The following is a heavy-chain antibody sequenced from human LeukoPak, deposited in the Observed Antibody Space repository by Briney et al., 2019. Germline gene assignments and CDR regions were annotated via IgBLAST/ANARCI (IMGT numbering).Heavy chain of an antibody. J-gene: IGHJ4*02. CDR1: GYSISSGYY. D-gene: IGHD6-13*01. CDR3: ADSGYSSSWYAR. V-gene: IGHV4-38-2*02. Sequence: SETLSLTCTVSGYSISSGYYWGWIRQPPGKGLEWIGSIYYSGSTYYNPSLKSRVTISVDTSKNQFSLKLSSVTAADTAVYYCADSGYSSSWYARWGQGTLVTVSS. CDR2: IYYSGST.